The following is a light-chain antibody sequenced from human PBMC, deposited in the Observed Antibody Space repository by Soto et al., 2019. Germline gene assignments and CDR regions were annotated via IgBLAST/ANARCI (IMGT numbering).Light chain of an antibody. J-gene: IGKJ1*01. CDR2: DAS. CDR1: QDITNY. V-gene: IGKV1-5*01. CDR3: QQYNSYST. Sequence: DIQMTQSPSSLSASVGYRVTITCQASQDITNYLHWYQQKPGKAPKLLIYDASSLESGVPSRFSGSASGTEFTLTISSLQPDDFATYYCQQYNSYSTFGQGTKVDIK.